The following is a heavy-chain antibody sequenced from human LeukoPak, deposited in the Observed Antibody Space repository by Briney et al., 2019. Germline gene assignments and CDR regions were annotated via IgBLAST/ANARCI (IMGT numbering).Heavy chain of an antibody. CDR2: ISGSGGST. V-gene: IGHV3-23*01. D-gene: IGHD4-17*01. CDR3: AKDQDGDYVATIFGS. J-gene: IGHJ4*02. Sequence: GGSLRLSCAASGFTFSSYAMSWVRQAPGKGLEWVSAISGSGGSTYYADSVKGRFTISRDNSKNTLYLQMNSLRAEDTAVYYCAKDQDGDYVATIFGSWGQGTLVTVSS. CDR1: GFTFSSYA.